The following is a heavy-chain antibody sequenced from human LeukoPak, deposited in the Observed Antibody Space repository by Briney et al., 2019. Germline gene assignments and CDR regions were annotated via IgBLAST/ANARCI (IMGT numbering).Heavy chain of an antibody. CDR3: ARRLVPEYYFDY. CDR2: INHSGST. V-gene: IGHV4-34*01. D-gene: IGHD3-9*01. CDR1: GGSFSGYY. J-gene: IGHJ4*02. Sequence: SETLSLTCAVYGGSFSGYYGSWIRQPPGEGLEWIGEINHSGSTNYNPSLKSRVTISVDTSKNQFSLKLSSVTAADTAVYYCARRLVPEYYFDYWGQGTLVTVSS.